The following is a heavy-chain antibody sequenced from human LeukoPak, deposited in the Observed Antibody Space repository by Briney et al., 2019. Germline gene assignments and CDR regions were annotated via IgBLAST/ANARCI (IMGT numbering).Heavy chain of an antibody. J-gene: IGHJ4*02. Sequence: PSETLSLTCTVSGYSISSGYYWGWIRQPPGKGLEWIGSIYHSGSTYYNPSLKSRVTISVDTSKNQFSLKLSSVTAADTAVYYCARERVVPAAIQQGYFDYWGQGTLVTVSS. CDR1: GYSISSGYY. V-gene: IGHV4-38-2*02. CDR3: ARERVVPAAIQQGYFDY. CDR2: IYHSGST. D-gene: IGHD2-2*02.